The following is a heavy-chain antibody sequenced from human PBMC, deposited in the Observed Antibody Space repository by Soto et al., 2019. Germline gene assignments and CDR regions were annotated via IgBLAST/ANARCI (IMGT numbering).Heavy chain of an antibody. V-gene: IGHV4-30-4*01. D-gene: IGHD3-16*02. CDR3: PSERYSCNQGGFDI. J-gene: IGHJ3*02. CDR2: IDYSGIT. Sequence: SSTXSLTWTFSGCSIISNDYYLGWIRQAPGSGLEWIGYIDYSGITYYNPSLKSRFTISADTSKTHFSLKLTFVDAAHKLVYNCPSERYSCNQGGFDIWGQGTVV. CDR1: GCSIISNDYY.